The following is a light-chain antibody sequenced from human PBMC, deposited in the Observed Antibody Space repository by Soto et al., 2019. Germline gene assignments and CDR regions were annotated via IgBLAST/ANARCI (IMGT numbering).Light chain of an antibody. CDR1: RTFSSTY. CDR3: QQYGSSLLT. J-gene: IGKJ4*01. V-gene: IGKV3-20*01. CDR2: GAS. Sequence: EIVLTQSPGTLSLSPGERATLSCRASRTFSSTYLAWYQQQPGQAPRLLIYGASSRATGIPDRFSGSGSGTDFTLTISRLEPEDFAVYYCQQYGSSLLTFGGGTKVEIK.